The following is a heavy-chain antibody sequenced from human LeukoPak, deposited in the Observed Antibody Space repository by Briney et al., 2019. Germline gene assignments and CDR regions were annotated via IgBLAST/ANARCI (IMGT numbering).Heavy chain of an antibody. CDR1: GYSISSGYY. J-gene: IGHJ6*03. V-gene: IGHV4-38-2*02. CDR3: ARVPMVAARPWDYYYYYYMDV. CDR2: IYHSGST. Sequence: ASETLSLTCTVSGYSISSGYYWGWIRQPPGKGLEWIGSIYHSGSTYYNPSLKSRVTISVDTSKNQFSLKLSSVTAADTAVYYCARVPMVAARPWDYYYYYYMDVWGKGTTVTVSS. D-gene: IGHD6-6*01.